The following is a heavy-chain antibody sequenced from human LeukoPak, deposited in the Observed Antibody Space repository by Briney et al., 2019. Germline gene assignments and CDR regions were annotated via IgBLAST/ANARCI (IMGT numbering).Heavy chain of an antibody. D-gene: IGHD1-26*01. V-gene: IGHV4-59*01. Sequence: SETLSLTCTVSGGSISSYYWSWIRQPPGKGLEWIGYIYYSGSTNYNPSLKSRVTISVDTSKNQFSLKLSSVTAADTAVYYCARGGGSYDFDYWGQGTLVTVSS. J-gene: IGHJ4*02. CDR3: ARGGGSYDFDY. CDR2: IYYSGST. CDR1: GGSISSYY.